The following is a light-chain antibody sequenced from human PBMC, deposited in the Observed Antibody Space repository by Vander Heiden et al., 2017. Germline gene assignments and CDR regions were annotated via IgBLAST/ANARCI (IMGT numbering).Light chain of an antibody. CDR3: AAWDDSLNSYL. Sequence: QSVLPQPPSPSGTPGQRVPISCSGSSSNLGSNTVNWYQQLPGTAPKLLIYSNDQRPSGVPDRFSGSKSGTSASLAISGLQSEDEADYYCAAWDDSLNSYLFGTGTKVTVL. V-gene: IGLV1-44*01. CDR1: SSNLGSNT. CDR2: SND. J-gene: IGLJ1*01.